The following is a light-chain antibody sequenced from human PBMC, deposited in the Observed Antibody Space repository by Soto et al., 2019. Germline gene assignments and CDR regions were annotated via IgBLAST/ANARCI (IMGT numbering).Light chain of an antibody. CDR2: EVS. CDR3: SSYTSSSTL. CDR1: SSDVGSYNY. Sequence: QSALTQPASVSVSPGQSITISCTGTSSDVGSYNYVSWYQQHPGKAPKLMIYEVSDRPSGISSRFSGSKSGNTASLTISGLQTEDEADYYCSSYTSSSTLFGTGPNVTVL. V-gene: IGLV2-14*01. J-gene: IGLJ1*01.